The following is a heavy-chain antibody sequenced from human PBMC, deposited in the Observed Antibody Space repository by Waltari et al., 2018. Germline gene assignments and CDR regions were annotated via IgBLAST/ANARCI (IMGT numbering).Heavy chain of an antibody. Sequence: QLQLQESGPGLVKPSETLSLTCTVSGGSISSSSYYWGWIRQPPGKGLEWIGSIYYSGSTYYNPSLKSRVTISVDTSKNQFSLKLSSVTAADTAVYYCARLSGYSGYDSPDYWGQGTLVTVSS. CDR1: GGSISSSSYY. J-gene: IGHJ4*02. CDR2: IYYSGST. CDR3: ARLSGYSGYDSPDY. V-gene: IGHV4-39*01. D-gene: IGHD5-12*01.